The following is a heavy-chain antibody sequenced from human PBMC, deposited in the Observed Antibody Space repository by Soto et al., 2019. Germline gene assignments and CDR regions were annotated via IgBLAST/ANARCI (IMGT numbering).Heavy chain of an antibody. CDR1: GYRFSSNW. Sequence: ESMKISCEGSGYRFSSNWIAWVRQMPGKGLEWMGIIYPGDSDTRYSPSFQGQVTMSADKSINTAYLQWSSLKASDSAIYYCTYALAYDSGWPFDYWGQGTLVTVSS. CDR3: TYALAYDSGWPFDY. D-gene: IGHD6-19*01. V-gene: IGHV5-51*01. J-gene: IGHJ4*02. CDR2: IYPGDSDT.